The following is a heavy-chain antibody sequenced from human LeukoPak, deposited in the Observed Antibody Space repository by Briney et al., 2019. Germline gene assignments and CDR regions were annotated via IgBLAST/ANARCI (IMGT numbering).Heavy chain of an antibody. CDR1: GLTFSSYG. J-gene: IGHJ3*02. CDR3: ARVRYCSGGSCYQNGAFDI. Sequence: GSSLRLSCVASGLTFSSYGMHWVRQAPGKGLEWVAVVWYDGSNKYYADSVKGRFTISRDNSKNTLYLQMNSLRAEDTAVYYCARVRYCSGGSCYQNGAFDIWGQGTMVTVSS. D-gene: IGHD2-15*01. CDR2: VWYDGSNK. V-gene: IGHV3-33*01.